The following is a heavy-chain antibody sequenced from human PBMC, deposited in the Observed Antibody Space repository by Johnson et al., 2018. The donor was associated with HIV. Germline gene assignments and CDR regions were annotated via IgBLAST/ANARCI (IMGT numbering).Heavy chain of an antibody. CDR1: GFTFSSYC. Sequence: QVQLVESGGGLVQPGRSLRLSCAASGFTFSSYCMNWVRQAPAKGLEWVAVISYDGSDKYYADSVKGRFTISRDNAKNTLHLQMNRLRADDTAWYYYAKNTGRAGGAFDIWGQGTMVTVSS. CDR3: AKNTGRAGGAFDI. V-gene: IGHV3-30*18. J-gene: IGHJ3*02. D-gene: IGHD1-26*01. CDR2: ISYDGSDK.